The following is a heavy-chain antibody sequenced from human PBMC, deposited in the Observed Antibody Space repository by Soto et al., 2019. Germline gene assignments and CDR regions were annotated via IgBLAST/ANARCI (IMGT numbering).Heavy chain of an antibody. CDR1: GGSISSYY. V-gene: IGHV4-4*07. CDR3: VRDGTKTLRDWFDP. J-gene: IGHJ5*02. CDR2: IYATGTT. D-gene: IGHD1-1*01. Sequence: PSETLSLTCTVSGGSISSYYWSWIRQPAGKGLEWIGRIYATGTTDYNPSLKSRVMMSVDTSKKQFSLRLRSVTAADTAVYYCVRDGTKTLRDWFDPWGQGISVTVS.